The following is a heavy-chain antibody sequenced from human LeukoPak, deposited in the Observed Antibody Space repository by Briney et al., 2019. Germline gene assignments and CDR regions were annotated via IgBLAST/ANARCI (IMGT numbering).Heavy chain of an antibody. Sequence: SGGSLRLPCAASGFTFSRYWMHWVRQAPGKGLVWVSRIDSDGSSTTYADSVKGRFTISRDNAKNTLYLQMNSLRAEDTAVYYCARDGEGGYPVDYWGQGTLVTVSS. CDR2: IDSDGSST. D-gene: IGHD3-10*01. CDR1: GFTFSRYW. V-gene: IGHV3-74*01. J-gene: IGHJ4*02. CDR3: ARDGEGGYPVDY.